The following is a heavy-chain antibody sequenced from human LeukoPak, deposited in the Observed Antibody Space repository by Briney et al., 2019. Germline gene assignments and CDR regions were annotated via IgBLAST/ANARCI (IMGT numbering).Heavy chain of an antibody. Sequence: GASVKVSCKASGGTFSSYAISWVRQAPGQGLEWMGRIIPILGIANYAQKFQGRVTITADKSTSTAYMELSSLRSEDTAVYYCARWGGSYNWFDPWGQGTLVTVSS. J-gene: IGHJ5*02. CDR1: GGTFSSYA. D-gene: IGHD3-16*01. CDR2: IIPILGIA. CDR3: ARWGGSYNWFDP. V-gene: IGHV1-69*04.